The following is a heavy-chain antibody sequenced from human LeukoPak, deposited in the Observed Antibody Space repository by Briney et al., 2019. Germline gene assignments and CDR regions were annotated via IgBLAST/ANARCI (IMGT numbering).Heavy chain of an antibody. Sequence: LPGGSLRLSCAASGFTFSSYAMSWVRQAPGKGLEWVSAISGSGGSTYYADSVKGRFTISRDNSKNTLYLQMNSLRAENTAVYYCAKWAGYSYDQGGYFDYWGQGTLVTVSS. D-gene: IGHD5-18*01. CDR2: ISGSGGST. CDR3: AKWAGYSYDQGGYFDY. CDR1: GFTFSSYA. J-gene: IGHJ4*02. V-gene: IGHV3-23*01.